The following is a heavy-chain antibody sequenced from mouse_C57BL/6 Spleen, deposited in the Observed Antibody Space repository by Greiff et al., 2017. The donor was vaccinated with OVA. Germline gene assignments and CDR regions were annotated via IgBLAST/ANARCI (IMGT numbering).Heavy chain of an antibody. J-gene: IGHJ2*01. CDR2: IDPENGDT. Sequence: EVQLQQSGAELVRPGASVKLSCTASGFTITDDYMHWVKQRPEQGLEWIGWIDPENGDTEYASKFQGKATITADTSSNTAYLQLSSLTSEDTAVYCCTVPPIGDWGQGTTLTVSS. CDR1: GFTITDDY. CDR3: TVPPIGD. D-gene: IGHD2-14*01. V-gene: IGHV14-4*01.